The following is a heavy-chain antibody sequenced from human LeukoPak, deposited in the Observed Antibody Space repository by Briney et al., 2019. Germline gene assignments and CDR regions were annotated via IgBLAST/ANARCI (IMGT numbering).Heavy chain of an antibody. V-gene: IGHV3-7*03. Sequence: GGSLRLSCAASGFTFSNNWMTWVRQAPGKGLEWVASVKKDASEMYYVDSVKGRFTISRDNAKNSLYLQMNNLRAEDTAVYYCAKTPSVMPAAGTLYFDYWGQGTLVTVSS. CDR1: GFTFSNNW. D-gene: IGHD6-13*01. CDR3: AKTPSVMPAAGTLYFDY. J-gene: IGHJ4*02. CDR2: VKKDASEM.